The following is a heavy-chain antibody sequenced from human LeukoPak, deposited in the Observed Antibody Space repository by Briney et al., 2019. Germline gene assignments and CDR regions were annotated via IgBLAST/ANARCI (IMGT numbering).Heavy chain of an antibody. CDR3: ARGPPPDFDC. CDR2: IYSSGST. CDR1: GGSISNYY. V-gene: IGHV4-4*07. Sequence: PSETLSLTCTVSGGSISNYYWSWIQQPAGKGLEWIGLIYSSGSTDYNPSLKSRVTMSVDTSKNQFSLNLRSVTAADTAVYYCARGPPPDFDCWGQGTLVTVSS. J-gene: IGHJ4*02.